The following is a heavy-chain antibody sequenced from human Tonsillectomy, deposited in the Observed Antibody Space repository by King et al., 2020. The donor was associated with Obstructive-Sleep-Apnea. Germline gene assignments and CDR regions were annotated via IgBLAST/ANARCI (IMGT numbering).Heavy chain of an antibody. CDR1: GGSISSYY. CDR2: IYYSGST. V-gene: IGHV4-59*01. J-gene: IGHJ4*02. CDR3: ARVPTHKIFSFDY. D-gene: IGHD4-11*01. Sequence: QLQESGPGLVKPSETLSLTCTVSGGSISSYYWSWIRQPPGKGLEWIGYIYYSGSTNYNPSLKSRVTISVDTSKNQFSLKLSSVTAADTAVYYCARVPTHKIFSFDYWGQGTLVTVSS.